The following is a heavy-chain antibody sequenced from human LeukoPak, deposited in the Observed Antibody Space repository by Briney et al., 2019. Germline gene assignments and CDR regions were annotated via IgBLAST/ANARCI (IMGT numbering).Heavy chain of an antibody. CDR3: ARGRDVLVVYAIQGYFDY. D-gene: IGHD2-8*02. Sequence: PSETLSLTCAVYGGSFSGYYWSWIRQPPGKGLEWIGEINHSESTNYNPSLKSRVTISVDTSKNQFSLKLSSVTAADTAVYYCARGRDVLVVYAIQGYFDYWGQGTLVTVSS. J-gene: IGHJ4*02. V-gene: IGHV4-34*01. CDR1: GGSFSGYY. CDR2: INHSEST.